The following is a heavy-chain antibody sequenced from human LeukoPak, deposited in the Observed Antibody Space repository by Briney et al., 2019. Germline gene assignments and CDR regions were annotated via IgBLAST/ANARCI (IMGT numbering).Heavy chain of an antibody. Sequence: PGGSLRLSCAASGFTFSDYYMSWIRQAPGKGLEWVSYISSSGSTIYYADSVKGRFTISRDNAKNSLYLQMNSLRAEDTAVYYCARSEDMFRGVIHYYYYGMDVGGQGPTVTVSS. CDR3: ARSEDMFRGVIHYYYYGMDV. J-gene: IGHJ6*02. V-gene: IGHV3-11*01. CDR2: ISSSGSTI. CDR1: GFTFSDYY. D-gene: IGHD3-10*01.